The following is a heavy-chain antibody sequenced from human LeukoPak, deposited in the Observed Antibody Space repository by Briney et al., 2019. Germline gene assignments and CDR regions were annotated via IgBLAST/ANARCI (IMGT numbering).Heavy chain of an antibody. V-gene: IGHV4-61*02. Sequence: SETLSLTCTVSGGSISSGSYYWSWIRQPAGKGLECIGRIYTSGSTNYNPSLKSRVTISVDTSKSQFSLKLSSVTAADTAVYYCARGVSSIAARPVDYWGQGTLVTVSS. CDR1: GGSISSGSYY. D-gene: IGHD6-6*01. J-gene: IGHJ4*02. CDR3: ARGVSSIAARPVDY. CDR2: IYTSGST.